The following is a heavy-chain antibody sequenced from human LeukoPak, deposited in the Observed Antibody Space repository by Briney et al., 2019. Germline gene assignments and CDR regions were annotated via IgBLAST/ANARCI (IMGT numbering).Heavy chain of an antibody. V-gene: IGHV3-48*01. Sequence: ETLSLTCAVYGGSFSGYYWSWVRQAPGKGLEWVSYISSSSSTIYYADSVKGRFTISRDNAKNSLYLQMNSLRAEDTAVYYCAREGQWELLGRGYYFDYWGQGTLVTVSS. CDR1: GGSFSGYY. CDR2: ISSSSSTI. J-gene: IGHJ4*02. CDR3: AREGQWELLGRGYYFDY. D-gene: IGHD1-26*01.